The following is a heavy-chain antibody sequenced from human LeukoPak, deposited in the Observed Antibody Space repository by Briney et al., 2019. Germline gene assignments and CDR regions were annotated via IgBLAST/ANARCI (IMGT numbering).Heavy chain of an antibody. J-gene: IGHJ5*02. CDR1: GYTFTGYY. Sequence: GTLKVSCKASGYTFTGYYMHWVRQAPGQGLEWMGWINSNSRGTNYAQKFQGRVTMTRDTSISTAYMELSRLRSDDTAVYYCARDKEYSSSWYVWFDPWGQGTLVTAPS. V-gene: IGHV1-2*02. CDR3: ARDKEYSSSWYVWFDP. CDR2: INSNSRGT. D-gene: IGHD6-13*01.